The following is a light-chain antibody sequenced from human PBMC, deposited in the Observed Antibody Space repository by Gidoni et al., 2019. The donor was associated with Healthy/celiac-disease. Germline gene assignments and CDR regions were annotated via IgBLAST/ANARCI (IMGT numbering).Light chain of an antibody. CDR1: SSDVGGYNY. V-gene: IGLV2-14*01. J-gene: IGLJ2*01. CDR2: EVS. CDR3: SSYTSSSTLEGVV. Sequence: SPGQSITISCTGTSSDVGGYNYVSWYQQHPGKAPKLMIYEVSNRPSGVSNRFSGLQAEDEADYYCSSYTSSSTLEGVVFGGGTRLTVL.